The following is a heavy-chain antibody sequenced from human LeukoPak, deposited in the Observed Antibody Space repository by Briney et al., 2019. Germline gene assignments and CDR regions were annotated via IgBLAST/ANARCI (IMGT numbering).Heavy chain of an antibody. J-gene: IGHJ4*02. CDR2: ISSGGST. CDR1: GFIVSHNY. CDR3: ARDLVH. V-gene: IGHV3-53*01. D-gene: IGHD2-8*02. Sequence: GGSLRLSCAASGFIVSHNYMSWVRQAPGKGLEWVSIISSGGSTDYTDSVKGRFTISRDNSKNTVYLQMNSLRDEDTAVYYCARDLVHWGQGTLVTVSS.